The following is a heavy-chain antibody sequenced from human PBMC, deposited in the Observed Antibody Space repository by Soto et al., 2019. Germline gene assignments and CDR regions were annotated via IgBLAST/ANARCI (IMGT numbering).Heavy chain of an antibody. J-gene: IGHJ4*02. D-gene: IGHD6-19*01. CDR3: ARVVAVPADFDY. CDR2: INAANGNT. Sequence: QVQLVQSGAEEKKPGASVKVSCKASGYTFTGYAMHWVRQAPGQRLEWMGWINAANGNTKYSQKFQGRVTITRDTSASTAYMELSSLRSEDTAVYYCARVVAVPADFDYWGQGTLVTVSS. V-gene: IGHV1-3*05. CDR1: GYTFTGYA.